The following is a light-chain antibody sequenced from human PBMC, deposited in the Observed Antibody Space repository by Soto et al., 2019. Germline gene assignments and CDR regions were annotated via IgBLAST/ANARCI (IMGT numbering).Light chain of an antibody. Sequence: QSALTQPASVSGSPGQSITISYTGTSSDVGNYKYVSWYQQHPGKAPKLMIYEVSNRPSGVSNRFSGSKSGNTASLTISGLQAEDETDYYCFSYTSSGTYVFGTGTKVTAL. J-gene: IGLJ1*01. CDR1: SSDVGNYKY. CDR2: EVS. V-gene: IGLV2-14*01. CDR3: FSYTSSGTYV.